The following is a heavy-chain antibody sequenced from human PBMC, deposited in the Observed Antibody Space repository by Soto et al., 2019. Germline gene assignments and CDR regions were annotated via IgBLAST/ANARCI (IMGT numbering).Heavy chain of an antibody. CDR1: GGSFSGYY. CDR2: INHSGST. CDR3: ARREGIAAAGTRAFDI. Sequence: PSETLSLTCAVYGGSFSGYYWSWIRQPPGKGLEWIGEINHSGSTNYNPSLKSRVTISVDTSKNQFSLKLSSVTAADTAVYYCARREGIAAAGTRAFDIWGQGTMVTVSS. V-gene: IGHV4-34*01. J-gene: IGHJ3*02. D-gene: IGHD6-13*01.